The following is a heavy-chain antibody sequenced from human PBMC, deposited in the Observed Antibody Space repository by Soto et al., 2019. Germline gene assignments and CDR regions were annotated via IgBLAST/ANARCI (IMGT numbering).Heavy chain of an antibody. Sequence: SETLSLTCSISGDSISNLDYFWAWIRQPPGQALEYIGYIYKSATTYYNPSFESRVAISVDTSKSQFSLNVTSVTAADTAVYFCARGRYCLTGRCFPNWFDSWGQGALVTVSS. CDR2: IYKSATT. V-gene: IGHV4-30-4*01. CDR3: ARGRYCLTGRCFPNWFDS. D-gene: IGHD7-27*01. J-gene: IGHJ5*01. CDR1: GDSISNLDYF.